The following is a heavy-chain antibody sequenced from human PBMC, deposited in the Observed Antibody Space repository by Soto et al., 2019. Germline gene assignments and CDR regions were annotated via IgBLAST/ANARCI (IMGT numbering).Heavy chain of an antibody. CDR2: FDPEDGET. V-gene: IGHV1-24*01. J-gene: IGHJ4*02. CDR1: GYTLTELS. D-gene: IGHD6-13*01. Sequence: VASVKVSCKVSGYTLTELSIHWVRQAPGKGLEWMGGFDPEDGETIYAQKFQGRVTMTEDTSTDTAYMELSSLRSEDTAVYYCARVSSSWYKDYFDYWGQGTLVTVSS. CDR3: ARVSSSWYKDYFDY.